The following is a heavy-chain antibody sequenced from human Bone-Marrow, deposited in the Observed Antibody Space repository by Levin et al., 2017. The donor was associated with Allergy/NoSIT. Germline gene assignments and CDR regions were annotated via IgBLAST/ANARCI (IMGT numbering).Heavy chain of an antibody. CDR3: ARDRAPYCTSSNCFRGNWFDP. CDR1: GYNFNTYG. V-gene: IGHV1-18*01. CDR2: ISVYNGET. Sequence: ASVKVSCKASGYNFNTYGINWVRQAPGQGLEWMGWISVYNGETKYAQKFQGRVSMTTDTSTSTAYMEVRSLRSDDTAVYYCARDRAPYCTSSNCFRGNWFDPWGQGTLVTVSS. D-gene: IGHD2-2*01. J-gene: IGHJ5*02.